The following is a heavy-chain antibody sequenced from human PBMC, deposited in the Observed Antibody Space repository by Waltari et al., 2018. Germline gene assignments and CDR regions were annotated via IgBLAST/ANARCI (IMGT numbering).Heavy chain of an antibody. V-gene: IGHV1-69*05. Sequence: QVQLVQSGAEVKKPGSSVKVSCKASGGTFSSYAISWVRQAPGQGLEWMGGIIPIFGTANYAQKSQGRVTITTDESTSTAYMELSSLRSEDTAVYYCARADSGGSAIYYGMDVWGQGTTVTVSS. J-gene: IGHJ6*02. CDR3: ARADSGGSAIYYGMDV. D-gene: IGHD3-10*01. CDR2: IIPIFGTA. CDR1: GGTFSSYA.